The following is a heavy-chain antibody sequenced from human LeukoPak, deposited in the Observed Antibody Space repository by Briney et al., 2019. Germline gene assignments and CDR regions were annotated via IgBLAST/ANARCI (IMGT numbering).Heavy chain of an antibody. CDR3: AKRLSGSYYNPIDY. V-gene: IGHV3-23*01. D-gene: IGHD3-10*01. CDR2: ISGSNGTT. J-gene: IGHJ4*02. CDR1: GFTFSSYA. Sequence: PGRSLRLSCAASGFTFSSYAMSWVRQAPGRGLEWVSAISGSNGTTYYADSVKGRFTISRDNSKSTLYLQMNSLRAEDTAVYYCAKRLSGSYYNPIDYWGQGTLVTVSS.